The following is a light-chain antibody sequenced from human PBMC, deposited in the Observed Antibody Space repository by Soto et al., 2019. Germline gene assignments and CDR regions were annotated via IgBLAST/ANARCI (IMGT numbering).Light chain of an antibody. V-gene: IGKV1-39*01. J-gene: IGKJ4*01. CDR3: QQSYSTPLT. Sequence: DILMTQSPSSLSASVGDRFTITCRASQRISSYLNWYQQKPGKAPKLLIYAASSLQSGVPSRFSGSGSGTDFTLTISSLQPEDFATYYCQQSYSTPLTFGGGTKVDIK. CDR2: AAS. CDR1: QRISSY.